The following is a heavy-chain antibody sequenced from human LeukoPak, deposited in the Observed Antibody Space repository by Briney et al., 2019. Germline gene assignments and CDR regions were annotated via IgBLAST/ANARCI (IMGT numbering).Heavy chain of an antibody. CDR3: ARETCSGGSCFQFDF. CDR2: IYYSGST. J-gene: IGHJ4*02. CDR1: GDSTSNYY. D-gene: IGHD2-15*01. Sequence: SETLSLTCTVSGDSTSNYYWSWIRQSPGKGLEWIGYIYYSGSTNYNPSLKSRVTISVDTSKNQFSLKLSSVTAADTAVYYCARETCSGGSCFQFDFWGQGTLVTVSS. V-gene: IGHV4-59*01.